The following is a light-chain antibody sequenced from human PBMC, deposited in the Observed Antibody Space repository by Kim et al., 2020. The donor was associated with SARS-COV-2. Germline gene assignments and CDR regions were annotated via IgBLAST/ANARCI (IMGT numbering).Light chain of an antibody. CDR2: YDS. CDR3: QVWDSSSDHRV. Sequence: APGKPARITGGGKNIGSKSVLWYQQKPGQAPVLVIYYDSGRRSGIPERFSGSISGNTATRTISRVEAGDEDDYYCQVWDSSSDHRVFGGGTQLTVL. V-gene: IGLV3-21*04. CDR1: NIGSKS. J-gene: IGLJ3*02.